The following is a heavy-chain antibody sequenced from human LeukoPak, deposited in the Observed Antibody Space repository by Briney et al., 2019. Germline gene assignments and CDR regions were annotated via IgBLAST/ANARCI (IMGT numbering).Heavy chain of an antibody. CDR3: ARVQVALAPYSGYEVGWFDY. Sequence: GGSQRLSCAASGFTFSSYWMSWVRQAPGKGLEWVANIKQEGSEKYYVDSVKGRFTISRDNAKNSLYLQMNSLRAEDTAVYYCARVQVALAPYSGYEVGWFDYCGQGGTLITVSS. D-gene: IGHD5-12*01. CDR2: IKQEGSEK. V-gene: IGHV3-7*01. J-gene: IGHJ4*02. CDR1: GFTFSSYW.